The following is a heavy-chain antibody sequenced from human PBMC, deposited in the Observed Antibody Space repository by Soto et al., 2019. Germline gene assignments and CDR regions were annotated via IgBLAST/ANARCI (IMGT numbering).Heavy chain of an antibody. Sequence: ASVKVSCKASGYTFTSYDINWVRQATGQGLEWMGWMNPNSGNTGYAQKFQGIVTMTRNTSISTAYMELSSLRSEDTAVDYCARLKMVYAMFLVKAPGFDPWGQGTLVTVSS. D-gene: IGHD2-8*01. CDR2: MNPNSGNT. CDR3: ARLKMVYAMFLVKAPGFDP. J-gene: IGHJ5*02. CDR1: GYTFTSYD. V-gene: IGHV1-8*01.